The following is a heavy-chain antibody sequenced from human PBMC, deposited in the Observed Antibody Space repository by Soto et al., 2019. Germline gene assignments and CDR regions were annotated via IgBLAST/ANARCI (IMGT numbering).Heavy chain of an antibody. CDR1: GFTVSSYA. CDR2: ISAST. V-gene: IGHV3-23*01. CDR3: AIRMYSTRWYYLDY. J-gene: IGHJ4*02. Sequence: EMQLLESGGGLGQAGGSLRLSCAASGFTVSSYALNWVRQAPGKGLEWVSGISASTYYADSVKGRFTISRDTSKNTLYLQMTSLRAEDTAIYFCAIRMYSTRWYYLDYWGQGTLVTVSS. D-gene: IGHD6-13*01.